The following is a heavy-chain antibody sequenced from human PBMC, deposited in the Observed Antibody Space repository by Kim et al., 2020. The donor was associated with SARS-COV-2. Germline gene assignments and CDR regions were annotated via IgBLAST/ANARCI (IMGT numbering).Heavy chain of an antibody. D-gene: IGHD5-12*01. V-gene: IGHV3-9*01. CDR1: GFTFDDYA. J-gene: IGHJ6*02. CDR3: AKDSGPYHYYGMDV. Sequence: GGSLRLSCAASGFTFDDYAMHWVRQAPGKGLEWVSGISWNSGSIGYADSVKGRFTISRDNAKNSLYLEMNSLRGEDTALYYCAKDSGPYHYYGMDVWGQGTTVTVSS. CDR2: ISWNSGSI.